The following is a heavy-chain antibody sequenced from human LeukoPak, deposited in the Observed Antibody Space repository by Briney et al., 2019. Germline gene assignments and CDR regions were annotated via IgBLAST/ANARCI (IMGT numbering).Heavy chain of an antibody. Sequence: GGSLRLSCAASGLTVSSYSMSSVRQAPGKWLGSVSAISGSGGSKYYADSVKGRFTISRDNSKNTLYLQMNSLRAEDTAVYYCAAQWLLHGAFDIWGQGTMVTVSS. D-gene: IGHD6-19*01. V-gene: IGHV3-23*01. CDR3: AAQWLLHGAFDI. CDR1: GLTVSSYS. CDR2: ISGSGGSK. J-gene: IGHJ3*02.